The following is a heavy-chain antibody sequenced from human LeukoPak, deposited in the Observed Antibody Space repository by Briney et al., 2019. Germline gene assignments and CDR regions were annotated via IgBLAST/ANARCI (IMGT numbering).Heavy chain of an antibody. CDR2: ISYDGSNK. V-gene: IGHV3-30*04. D-gene: IGHD3-10*01. CDR1: GFTFSSYA. Sequence: LSGRSLRLSCAASGFTFSSYAMHWVRQAPGKGLEWVAVISYDGSNKYYADSVKGRFTISRDNSKNTLYLQMNSLGAEDTAVYYCARDLMHYGSGSYYNFAYWGQGTLVTVSS. J-gene: IGHJ4*02. CDR3: ARDLMHYGSGSYYNFAY.